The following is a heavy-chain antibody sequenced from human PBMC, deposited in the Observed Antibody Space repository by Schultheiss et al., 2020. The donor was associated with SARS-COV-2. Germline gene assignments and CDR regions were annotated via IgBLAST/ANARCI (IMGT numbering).Heavy chain of an antibody. CDR2: INQSGST. V-gene: IGHV4-34*01. D-gene: IGHD6-13*01. Sequence: SQTLSLTCAVSAGSFSDYYWGWIRQPPGKGLEWIGEINQSGSTNYNPSLKSRLTISVDTSKNQFSLKLSSVTAADTAVYYCARVKVGYSSSWYPTHYYGMDVWGQGTTVTVSS. CDR1: AGSFSDYY. CDR3: ARVKVGYSSSWYPTHYYGMDV. J-gene: IGHJ6*02.